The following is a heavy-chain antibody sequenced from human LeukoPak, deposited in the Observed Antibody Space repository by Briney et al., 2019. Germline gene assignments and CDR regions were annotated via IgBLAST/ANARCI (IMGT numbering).Heavy chain of an antibody. V-gene: IGHV4-30-4*01. CDR1: GGSISSGDYY. D-gene: IGHD6-19*01. CDR2: IYYSGST. CDR3: ANRAVAGTRPFDY. Sequence: SQTLSLTCTVSGGSISSGDYYWSWIRQPPGKGLEWIGNIYYSGSTYYNPSLKSRVTISVDTSKNQFSLKLSSVTAADTAVYYCANRAVAGTRPFDYWGQGTLVTVSS. J-gene: IGHJ4*02.